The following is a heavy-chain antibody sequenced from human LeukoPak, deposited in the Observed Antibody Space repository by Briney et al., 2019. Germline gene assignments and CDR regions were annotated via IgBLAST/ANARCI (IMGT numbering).Heavy chain of an antibody. CDR1: GYTFTSFG. CDR2: ISAYNGNT. V-gene: IGHV1-18*01. Sequence: ASVKVSCKASGYTFTSFGISWVRQAPGQGLEWMGWISAYNGNTNFAQKLQGRVTMTTDTSTSTAYMDLRSLRSDDTAVYYCARDQAATNTQVLLCLDWGQGSLVTVSS. J-gene: IGHJ4*02. D-gene: IGHD4-11*01. CDR3: ARDQAATNTQVLLCLD.